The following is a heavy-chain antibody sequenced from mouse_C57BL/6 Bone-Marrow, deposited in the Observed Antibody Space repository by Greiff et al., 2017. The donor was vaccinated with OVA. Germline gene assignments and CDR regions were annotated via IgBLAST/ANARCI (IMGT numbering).Heavy chain of an antibody. CDR3: ARDPNRYYYGSSYWYFDV. J-gene: IGHJ1*03. CDR1: GFTFSSYA. D-gene: IGHD1-1*01. CDR2: ISDGGSYT. Sequence: DVKLVESGGGLVKPGGSLKLSCAASGFTFSSYAMSWVRQTPEKRLEWVATISDGGSYTYYPDNVKGRFTISRDNAKNNLYLQMSHLKSEDTAMYYCARDPNRYYYGSSYWYFDVWGTGTTVTVSS. V-gene: IGHV5-4*01.